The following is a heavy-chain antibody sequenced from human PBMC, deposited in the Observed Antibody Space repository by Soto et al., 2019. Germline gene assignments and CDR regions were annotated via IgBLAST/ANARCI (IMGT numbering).Heavy chain of an antibody. CDR3: ARAHGPVDTAMVIFDY. V-gene: IGHV4-31*03. Sequence: SETLSLTCTVSGGSISGGGYYWSWIRQHPGKGLEWIGYIYYSGSTYYNPSLKSRVTISVDTSKNQFSLKLSSVTAADTAVYYCARAHGPVDTAMVIFDYWGQGTLVTVSS. D-gene: IGHD5-18*01. CDR2: IYYSGST. J-gene: IGHJ4*02. CDR1: GGSISGGGYY.